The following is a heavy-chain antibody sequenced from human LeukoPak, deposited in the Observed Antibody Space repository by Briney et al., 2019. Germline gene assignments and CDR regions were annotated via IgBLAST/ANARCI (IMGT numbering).Heavy chain of an antibody. J-gene: IGHJ4*02. CDR1: GFTFSSYG. CDR2: MWYDGSNK. CDR3: AKDRSRIAAAGTPFDY. Sequence: PGGSLRLSCAASGFTFSSYGMHWVRQAPGKGLEWVAFMWYDGSNKYYADSVKGRFTISRDNSKNTLYLQMNSLRAEDTAVYYCAKDRSRIAAAGTPFDYWGQGTLVTVSS. V-gene: IGHV3-30*02. D-gene: IGHD6-13*01.